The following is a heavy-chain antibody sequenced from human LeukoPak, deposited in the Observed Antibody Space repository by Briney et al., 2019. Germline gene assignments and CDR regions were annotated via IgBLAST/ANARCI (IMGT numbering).Heavy chain of an antibody. D-gene: IGHD6-19*01. Sequence: SETLSLTCTVSGGSISSSSYYWAWIRQPPGKGLEWIGSIYYSGSTYHNPPLKSRVTISVDTSKYQFSLKLSSVTAADTAVYYCARLVGTASYYFDYWGQGTLVTVSS. CDR1: GGSISSSSYY. J-gene: IGHJ4*02. V-gene: IGHV4-39*01. CDR2: IYYSGST. CDR3: ARLVGTASYYFDY.